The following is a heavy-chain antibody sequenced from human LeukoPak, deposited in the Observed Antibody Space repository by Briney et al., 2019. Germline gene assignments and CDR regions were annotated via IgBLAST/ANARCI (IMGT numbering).Heavy chain of an antibody. D-gene: IGHD1-1*01. CDR2: IYGSGST. CDR1: GGSISSYY. Sequence: SSQTLSLTCTVSGGSISSYYWSWIRQPPGKGLEWIGHIYGSGSTNYNPSLKSRVTLSVDTSKNQFSLKLSSVTAADTAVYYCAREGTSGTHLNWFDPWGQGTLVTVSS. CDR3: AREGTSGTHLNWFDP. J-gene: IGHJ5*02. V-gene: IGHV4-59*01.